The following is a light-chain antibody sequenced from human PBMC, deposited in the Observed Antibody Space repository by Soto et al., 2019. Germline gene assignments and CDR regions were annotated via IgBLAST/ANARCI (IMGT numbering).Light chain of an antibody. J-gene: IGKJ1*01. CDR2: EAS. V-gene: IGKV3-11*01. Sequence: ELGMTQSPATLSVSPGERATLSCRASQSGSNCLAWYQQKPGQAPKLLIYEASSRATGIPARFSGGGSGTVFTLTISRLEPEDFAVYYCQQRSNWPWTFGQGTKV. CDR3: QQRSNWPWT. CDR1: QSGSNC.